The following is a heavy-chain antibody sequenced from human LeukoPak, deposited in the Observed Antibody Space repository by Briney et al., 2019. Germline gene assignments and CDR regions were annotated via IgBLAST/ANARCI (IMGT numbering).Heavy chain of an antibody. CDR3: ARVAYDSSGYSYYFDY. J-gene: IGHJ4*02. CDR1: GVSISSSDYC. D-gene: IGHD3-22*01. V-gene: IGHV4-30-4*01. CDR2: IYDSGST. Sequence: SETLSLTCTVSGVSISSSDYCWGWLRQPPGKGLEWIVYIYDSGSTYYYPAVKSRVTISVDTSKTQFSLKLSSVTAADTAVYYCARVAYDSSGYSYYFDYWGQGTLVTVSS.